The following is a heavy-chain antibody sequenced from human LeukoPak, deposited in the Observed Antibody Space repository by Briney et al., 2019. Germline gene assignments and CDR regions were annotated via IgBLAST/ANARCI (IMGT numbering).Heavy chain of an antibody. Sequence: GGSLRLSCAASGFTFSSYWMSWVRQAPGKGLEWISYITSSGRTMYYADSVKGRFTVSRDNAKNSLYLQMNSLRAEDTAVYYCAREMTPEYCSGGTCYSGGTWFDPWGQGTLVTVSS. J-gene: IGHJ5*02. CDR1: GFTFSSYW. V-gene: IGHV3-48*04. D-gene: IGHD2-15*01. CDR3: AREMTPEYCSGGTCYSGGTWFDP. CDR2: ITSSGRTM.